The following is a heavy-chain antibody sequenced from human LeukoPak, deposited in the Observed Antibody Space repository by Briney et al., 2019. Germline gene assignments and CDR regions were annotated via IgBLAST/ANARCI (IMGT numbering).Heavy chain of an antibody. D-gene: IGHD6-25*01. J-gene: IGHJ4*02. CDR3: AKGSAAGRPYYFDY. V-gene: IGHV3-23*01. Sequence: GGSLRLSCAASGFTFSSYAMSWVRQAPGKGLEWVSAISGSGGSTYYADSVKGRFTISRDSSKTILYLQMNSLRAEDAAVYFCAKGSAAGRPYYFDYWGQGTLVTVSS. CDR1: GFTFSSYA. CDR2: ISGSGGST.